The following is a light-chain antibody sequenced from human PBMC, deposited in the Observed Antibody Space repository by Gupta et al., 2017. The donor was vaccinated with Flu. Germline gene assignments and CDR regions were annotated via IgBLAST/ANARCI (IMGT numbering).Light chain of an antibody. Sequence: DIVMTQSPDSLAVSLGERATINCKSRQHLLYKPNSKNYLAWFQQKPVQPPKLLIYWASTRVYGVPDRFSGRGSGTDFTLTIRSRQAEDVAIYYCQQDDSTPFTFGRGTKLDIK. J-gene: IGKJ3*01. CDR2: WAS. CDR1: QHLLYKPNSKNY. V-gene: IGKV4-1*01. CDR3: QQDDSTPFT.